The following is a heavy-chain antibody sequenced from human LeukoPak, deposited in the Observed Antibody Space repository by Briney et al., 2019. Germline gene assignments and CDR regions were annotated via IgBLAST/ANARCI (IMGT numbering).Heavy chain of an antibody. CDR2: ISAYNGNT. CDR3: ARASVTTPYYYYGMDV. Sequence: VASVKVSCKASGYTFTSYGISWVRQAPGQGLEWMGWISAYNGNTNYAQKLQGRVTMTTDTSTSTAYMELRSLRSDGTAVYYCARASVTTPYYYYGMDVWGQGTTVTVSS. J-gene: IGHJ6*02. D-gene: IGHD4-11*01. V-gene: IGHV1-18*01. CDR1: GYTFTSYG.